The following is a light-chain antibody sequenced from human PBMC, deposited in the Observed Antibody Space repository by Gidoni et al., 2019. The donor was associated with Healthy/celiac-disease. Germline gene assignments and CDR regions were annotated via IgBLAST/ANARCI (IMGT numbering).Light chain of an antibody. Sequence: DIVLTQSPATLSLSPGERATLSCRASQSVSSYLAWYQQKPRQAPRLLIYDASNRATGIPARCSGRGAGTDFTLTISSLEPEYFAVYYWQQRSNWWTFGQGTKVEIK. V-gene: IGKV3-11*01. CDR2: DAS. CDR1: QSVSSY. J-gene: IGKJ1*01. CDR3: QQRSNWWT.